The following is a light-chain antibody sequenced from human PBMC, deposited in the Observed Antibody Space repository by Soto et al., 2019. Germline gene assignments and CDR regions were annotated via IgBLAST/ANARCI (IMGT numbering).Light chain of an antibody. CDR3: SSYTSSSTSYV. J-gene: IGLJ1*01. V-gene: IGLV2-14*01. Sequence: QSVLTQPASVSGSPGQSITITCTGTSSDVGGYNYVSWYQQHPGKAPKLMIYDVSNRPSGVSNRFSGSKSGNTASLTISGLQAEDEADYYCSSYTSSSTSYVFGTGIKLTVL. CDR1: SSDVGGYNY. CDR2: DVS.